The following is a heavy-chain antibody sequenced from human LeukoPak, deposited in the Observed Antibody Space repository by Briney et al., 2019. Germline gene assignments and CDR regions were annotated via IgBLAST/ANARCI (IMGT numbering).Heavy chain of an antibody. CDR2: IKEDGSEK. Sequence: PGGSLRLSCAASGFSFSSYWMSWVRQAPGKGLEWVANIKEDGSEKNYVDSVKGRFTISRDNAKNSLYLQMNSLRAEDTAVYYCARKDSSPRIFDYWGQGTLVTVSS. CDR1: GFSFSSYW. D-gene: IGHD3-22*01. CDR3: ARKDSSPRIFDY. V-gene: IGHV3-7*01. J-gene: IGHJ4*02.